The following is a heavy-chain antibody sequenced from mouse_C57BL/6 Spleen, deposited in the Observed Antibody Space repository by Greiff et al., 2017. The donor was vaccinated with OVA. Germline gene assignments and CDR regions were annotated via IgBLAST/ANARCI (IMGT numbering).Heavy chain of an antibody. CDR1: GYTFTSYW. Sequence: QVQLQQPGAELVKPGASVKMSCKASGYTFTSYWITWVKQRPGQGLEWIGDIYPGSGSTNYNEKFKSKATLTVDTSSSTAYLQLSSLTSEDTAVYYCTRNYGSSYPLTKYFDVWGTGTTVTVSS. J-gene: IGHJ1*03. V-gene: IGHV1-55*01. D-gene: IGHD1-1*01. CDR2: IYPGSGST. CDR3: TRNYGSSYPLTKYFDV.